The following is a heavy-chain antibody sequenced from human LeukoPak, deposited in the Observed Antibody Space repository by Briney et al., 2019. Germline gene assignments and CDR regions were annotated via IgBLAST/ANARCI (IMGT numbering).Heavy chain of an antibody. J-gene: IGHJ4*02. Sequence: GGSLRLSCAASGFTFSSYSMNWVRQAPGKGLEWVSSISSSSSYIYYADSVKGRFTISRDNANNSLYLHMNSLRDEDTAVYYCAATTAAAGHFFDSWGQGALVTVSS. CDR3: AATTAAAGHFFDS. D-gene: IGHD6-13*01. CDR1: GFTFSSYS. CDR2: ISSSSSYI. V-gene: IGHV3-21*01.